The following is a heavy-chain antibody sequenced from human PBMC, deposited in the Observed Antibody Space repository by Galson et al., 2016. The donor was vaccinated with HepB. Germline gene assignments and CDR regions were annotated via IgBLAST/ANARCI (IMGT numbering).Heavy chain of an antibody. CDR3: ARDVFVEPAIAYHYHGMDV. V-gene: IGHV1-18*04. Sequence: SVKVSCKASGYIFITYGISWVRQAPGQGLEWMGWISPYNGNTNYAQKLQGRVTLTTDTSTSTAYMELRRLRSDDTAVCYCARDVFVEPAIAYHYHGMDVWGQGTKVTVSS. CDR1: GYIFITYG. CDR2: ISPYNGNT. J-gene: IGHJ6*02. D-gene: IGHD1-1*01.